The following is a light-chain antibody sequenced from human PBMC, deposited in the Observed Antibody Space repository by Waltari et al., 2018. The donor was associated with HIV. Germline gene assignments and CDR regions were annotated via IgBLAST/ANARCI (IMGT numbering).Light chain of an antibody. J-gene: IGLJ1*01. CDR3: KSKTSSSTPCV. CDR2: DVS. Sequence: QSALTQPASVSGSPGQSITISCTGTSSDGGGYNSVAWYQQHPGKAPKLSIYDVSNRPSVVPFRFSGSNYGNTSSLTISGLQAEDEADYYCKSKTSSSTPCVFGTGTNVTVL. CDR1: SSDGGGYNS. V-gene: IGLV2-14*03.